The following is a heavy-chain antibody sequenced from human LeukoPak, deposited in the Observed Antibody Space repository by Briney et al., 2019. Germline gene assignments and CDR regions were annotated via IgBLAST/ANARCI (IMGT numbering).Heavy chain of an antibody. CDR3: ARDYYDSSGYYGY. Sequence: DSVKGRFTISRDNSKNTLYLQMNSLRAEDAAVYYCARDYYDSSGYYGYWGQGTLVTVSS. V-gene: IGHV3-30*01. J-gene: IGHJ4*02. D-gene: IGHD3-22*01.